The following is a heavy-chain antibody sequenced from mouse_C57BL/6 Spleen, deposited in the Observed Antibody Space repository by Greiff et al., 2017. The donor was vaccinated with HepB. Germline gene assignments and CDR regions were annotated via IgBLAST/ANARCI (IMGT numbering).Heavy chain of an antibody. D-gene: IGHD2-14*01. J-gene: IGHJ2*01. CDR3: AREEYDAAYYFDY. Sequence: EVKLMESGPGLVKPSQSLSLTCSVTGYSITSGYYWNWIRQFPGNKLEWMGYISSDGSNNYNPSLKNRISITRDTSKNQCFLKLNSVTTEDTATYYWAREEYDAAYYFDYWGQGTTLTVSS. CDR1: GYSITSGYY. V-gene: IGHV3-6*01. CDR2: ISSDGSN.